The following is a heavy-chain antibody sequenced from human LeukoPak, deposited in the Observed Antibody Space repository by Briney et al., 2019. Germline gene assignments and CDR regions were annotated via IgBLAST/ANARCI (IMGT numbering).Heavy chain of an antibody. CDR2: VHLDGRT. D-gene: IGHD3-3*01. J-gene: IGHJ4*02. CDR3: AREGGFYRPLDY. CDR1: GGSVTSTNW. Sequence: PSETLSLTCAVSGGSVTSTNWWTWVRQPPGKGLEWIGEVHLDGRTNYNPSLTGRLTLSVDLYENHISLKLTSVTVADTAVYYCAREGGFYRPLDYLGQGTLVTVSS. V-gene: IGHV4-4*02.